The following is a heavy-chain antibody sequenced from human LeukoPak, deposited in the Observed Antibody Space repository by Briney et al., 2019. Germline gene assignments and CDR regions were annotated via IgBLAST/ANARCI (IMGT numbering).Heavy chain of an antibody. J-gene: IGHJ4*02. CDR3: ARDPVEWELLLDC. CDR2: MNIDGSEK. Sequence: PGGSLRLSCAASGFTLSNYWMGWVRQAPGKRPEGVADMNIDGSEKYYADSRKGRFTLSSDNARTSVYLHMNSLRVEDTAVYYCARDPVEWELLLDCWGQGTLVTVSS. V-gene: IGHV3-7*01. CDR1: GFTLSNYW. D-gene: IGHD1-26*01.